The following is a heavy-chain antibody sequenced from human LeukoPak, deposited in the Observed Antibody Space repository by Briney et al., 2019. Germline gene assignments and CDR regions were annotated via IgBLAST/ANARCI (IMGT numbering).Heavy chain of an antibody. CDR2: ISRSGSTK. V-gene: IGHV3-11*01. Sequence: GGSLRLSCAASGFTFSDYNMRWIRQAPGKWLEWVSSISRSGSTKYYADSVKGRFTISRDNAKNSLFLQMNSLRAEDTAVYYCAKDQYSGLGSYSWGAFDFWGQGTLVTVSS. J-gene: IGHJ4*02. CDR3: AKDQYSGLGSYSWGAFDF. CDR1: GFTFSDYN. D-gene: IGHD3-10*01.